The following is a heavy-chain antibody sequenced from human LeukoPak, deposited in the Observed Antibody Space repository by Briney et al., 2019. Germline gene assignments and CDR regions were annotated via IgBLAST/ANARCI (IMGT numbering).Heavy chain of an antibody. V-gene: IGHV4-34*01. D-gene: IGHD3-10*01. Sequence: PSETLSLTCAVSGGSFSGYYWSWIRQPPGKGLEWIGEINHSGSTYYNPSLKSRVTISVDTSKNQFSLKLNSVTAADTAVYYCARELLTGAFDIWGQGTMVTVSS. CDR1: GGSFSGYY. CDR3: ARELLTGAFDI. J-gene: IGHJ3*02. CDR2: INHSGST.